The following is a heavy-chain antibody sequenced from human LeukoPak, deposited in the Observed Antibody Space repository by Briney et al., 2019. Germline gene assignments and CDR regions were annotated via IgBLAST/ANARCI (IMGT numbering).Heavy chain of an antibody. CDR1: GFTFSGYS. J-gene: IGHJ4*02. CDR3: ARSIAVAGNDY. V-gene: IGHV3-21*01. Sequence: PGGSLRLSCTASGFTFSGYSMNWIRQAPGKGLEWVSSISSSSSYIYYADSVKGRFTISRDNAKNSLYLQMNSLRAEDTAVYYCARSIAVAGNDYWGQGTLVTVSS. D-gene: IGHD6-19*01. CDR2: ISSSSSYI.